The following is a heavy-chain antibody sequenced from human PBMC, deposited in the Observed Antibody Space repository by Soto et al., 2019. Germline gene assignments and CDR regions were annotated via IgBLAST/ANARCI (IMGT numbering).Heavy chain of an antibody. CDR2: IWYDGSNK. CDR1: GFTFSSYG. J-gene: IGHJ6*02. V-gene: IGHV3-33*01. CDR3: ARDRGYSGYDSPRYYYGMDV. Sequence: QVQLVESGGGVVQPGRSLRLSCAASGFTFSSYGMHWVRQAPGKGLEWVAVIWYDGSNKWYADSVKGRFTISRDNSKNTLHLQMTSLSAEDTAVYSCARDRGYSGYDSPRYYYGMDVWGQGTTVTVSS. D-gene: IGHD5-12*01.